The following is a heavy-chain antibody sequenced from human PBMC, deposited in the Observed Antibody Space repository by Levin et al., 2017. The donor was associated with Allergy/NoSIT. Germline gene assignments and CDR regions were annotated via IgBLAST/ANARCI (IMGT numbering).Heavy chain of an antibody. Sequence: GSLRLSCAVSGSSISSGYYWGWIRQPPGKGLEWIGSIYHSGSTYYNPSLKSRVTISVDTSKNQFSLKLSSVTAADTAVYYCANGKGYCSSTSCYANNWFDPWGQGTLVTVSS. CDR2: IYHSGST. CDR1: GSSISSGYY. V-gene: IGHV4-38-2*01. J-gene: IGHJ5*02. D-gene: IGHD2-2*01. CDR3: ANGKGYCSSTSCYANNWFDP.